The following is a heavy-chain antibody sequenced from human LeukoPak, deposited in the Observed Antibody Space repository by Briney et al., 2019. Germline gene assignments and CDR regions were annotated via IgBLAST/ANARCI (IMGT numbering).Heavy chain of an antibody. CDR2: ISAYNGNT. D-gene: IGHD1-26*01. V-gene: IGHV1-18*01. J-gene: IGHJ4*02. CDR1: GYTFTSYC. CDR3: ARGGRSYHVGDY. Sequence: DSVTVSCKASGYTFTSYCIRCGRQEPGQGREGMGWISAYNGNTNYTQKLKGRVTMTTDTSTSTASLELRSLSADDTAVYYCARGGRSYHVGDYWGQGTLVTVSS.